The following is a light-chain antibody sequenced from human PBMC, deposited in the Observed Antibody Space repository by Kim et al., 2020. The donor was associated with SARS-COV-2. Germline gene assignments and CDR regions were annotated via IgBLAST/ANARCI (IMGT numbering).Light chain of an antibody. CDR3: QQYVRSPYT. Sequence: LSPGERATLSCRANQRVASNHLAWFQQKPGQAPSLLIHATSSRATGIPDRFSASESGTDFTLTISRLEPEDFAVYYCQQYVRSPYTFGQGTKLEI. CDR2: ATS. J-gene: IGKJ2*01. V-gene: IGKV3-20*01. CDR1: QRVASNH.